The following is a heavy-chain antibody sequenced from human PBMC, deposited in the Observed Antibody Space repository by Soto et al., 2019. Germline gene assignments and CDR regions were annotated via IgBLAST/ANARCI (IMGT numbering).Heavy chain of an antibody. CDR2: IYPGDSDT. Sequence: GESLKTSCKGSGCIFTNYLIAWVHQMPGKGLEWMGIIYPGDSDTRYSQSFQGQATISADKSITTAYLQWSSRNASDTAMYYCAGIPWGRSYYFDFWGLGTLVTVSS. D-gene: IGHD3-16*01. J-gene: IGHJ4*02. V-gene: IGHV5-51*07. CDR3: AGIPWGRSYYFDF. CDR1: GCIFTNYL.